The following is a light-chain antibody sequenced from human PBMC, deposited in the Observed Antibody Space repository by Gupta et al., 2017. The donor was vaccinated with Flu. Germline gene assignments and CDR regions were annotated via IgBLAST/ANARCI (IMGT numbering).Light chain of an antibody. CDR2: DVS. CDR1: QSVSGY. J-gene: IGKJ4*01. CDR3: QQGVSVPLT. V-gene: IGKV1-39*01. Sequence: DIQMTQSPSSLSASVGDRVTLTRRASQSVSGYVNWYQQRPGKAPKLLISDVSNLRSGGPSTFRGSGSVTDFTLTISNLQPDDSATYYCQQGVSVPLTFGGGTKVDIK.